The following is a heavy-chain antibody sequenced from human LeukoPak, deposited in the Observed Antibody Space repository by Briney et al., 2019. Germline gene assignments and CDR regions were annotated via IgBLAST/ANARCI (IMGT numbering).Heavy chain of an antibody. V-gene: IGHV4-39*02. J-gene: IGHJ3*01. Sequence: SETLSLTCTVSGGSIGSSSYYWGWIRQPPGKELEWIGSIFYSGATFYNPSLRSRVTISVDTSKNQFSLQLNSVTPEDTAVYYCARDRGVRAFDVWGQGTMVTVSS. CDR2: IFYSGAT. CDR1: GGSIGSSSYY. CDR3: ARDRGVRAFDV.